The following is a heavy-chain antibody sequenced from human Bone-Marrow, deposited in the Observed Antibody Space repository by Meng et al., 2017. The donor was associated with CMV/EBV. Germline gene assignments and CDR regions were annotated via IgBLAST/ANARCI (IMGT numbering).Heavy chain of an antibody. D-gene: IGHD3-10*01. V-gene: IGHV3-48*04. J-gene: IGHJ3*02. CDR3: ARDRDYYGSGSHSNWEAFDI. CDR1: GFTFSSYS. Sequence: GGSLRLSCVASGFTFSSYSMNWVRQAPGKGLEWVSYISGGSSSKKYADSVKGRFTISRDNAKNSLYVQMNSLRGEDTAVYYCARDRDYYGSGSHSNWEAFDIWGQGTMVTVSS. CDR2: ISGGSSSK.